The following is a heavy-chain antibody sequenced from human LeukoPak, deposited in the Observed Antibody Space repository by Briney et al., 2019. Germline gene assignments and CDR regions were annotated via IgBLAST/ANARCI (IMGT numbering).Heavy chain of an antibody. CDR2: ISGSGGST. J-gene: IGHJ4*02. Sequence: PGGSLRLSCAASGFTFSSYAMSWVRQAPGKGLEWVSAISGSGGSTYYADSVKGRFTISRDNSKNTLYLQMNSLRAEDTAVYYCAKGLLLLWFGELDYWGQGTLVTVSP. D-gene: IGHD3-10*01. CDR3: AKGLLLLWFGELDY. V-gene: IGHV3-23*01. CDR1: GFTFSSYA.